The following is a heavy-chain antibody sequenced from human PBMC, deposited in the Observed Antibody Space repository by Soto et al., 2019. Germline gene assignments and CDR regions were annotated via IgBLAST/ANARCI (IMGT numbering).Heavy chain of an antibody. CDR2: IKQDSSET. CDR3: ARGFSAGKGSPPDY. CDR1: GFTMSHYY. D-gene: IGHD3-10*01. J-gene: IGHJ4*02. V-gene: IGHV3-7*03. Sequence: GGSLRLSCVASGFTMSHYYMSWVRQAPGKGMEWLANIKQDSSETHSVDSVKGRFIISRDNAKNSVYLQMNSLRDGDTAVYYCARGFSAGKGSPPDYWGQGTLVTVSS.